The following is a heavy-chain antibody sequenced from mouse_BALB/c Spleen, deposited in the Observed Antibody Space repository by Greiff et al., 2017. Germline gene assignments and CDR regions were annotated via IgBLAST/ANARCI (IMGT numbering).Heavy chain of an antibody. CDR3: ARLHYYGKSWFAY. D-gene: IGHD2-1*01. V-gene: IGHV5-12-1*01. Sequence: EVQLVESGGGLVKPGGSLKLSCAASGFAFSSYDMSWVRQTPEKRLEWVAYISSGGGSTYYPDTVKGRFTISRDNAKNTLYLQMSSLKSEDTAMYYCARLHYYGKSWFAYWGQGTLVTVSA. J-gene: IGHJ3*01. CDR2: ISSGGGST. CDR1: GFAFSSYD.